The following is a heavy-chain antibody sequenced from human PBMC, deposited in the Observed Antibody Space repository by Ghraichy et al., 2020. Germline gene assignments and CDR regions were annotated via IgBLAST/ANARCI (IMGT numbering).Heavy chain of an antibody. CDR1: VFRFRRYD. Sequence: GGSLRLSCVASVFRFRRYDMSWVRQAPGKRLDWVAVIWFNGSNTYYADLVEGRFTISRDNSNNTVYLQMSSVRDEDTAVYYCAPDLYAVTAPTGPFDHGGQLTLVSATS. D-gene: IGHD2-21*02. CDR2: IWFNGSNT. J-gene: IGHJ4*02. V-gene: IGHV3-33*08. CDR3: APDLYAVTAPTGPFDH.